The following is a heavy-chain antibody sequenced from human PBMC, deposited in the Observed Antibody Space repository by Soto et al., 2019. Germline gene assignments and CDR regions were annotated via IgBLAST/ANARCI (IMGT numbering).Heavy chain of an antibody. J-gene: IGHJ4*02. Sequence: GGSLRLSCAASGFTFSSYAMSWVRQAPGKGLEWVSAISGSGGSTYYADSVKGRFTISRDNSKNTLYLQMNSLRAEDTAVYYCAKIGESVTTTSHFDYWGQGTLVTVSS. CDR2: ISGSGGST. CDR3: AKIGESVTTTSHFDY. V-gene: IGHV3-23*01. D-gene: IGHD4-17*01. CDR1: GFTFSSYA.